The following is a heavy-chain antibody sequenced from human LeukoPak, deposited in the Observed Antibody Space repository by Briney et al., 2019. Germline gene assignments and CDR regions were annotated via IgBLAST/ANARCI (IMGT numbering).Heavy chain of an antibody. J-gene: IGHJ3*02. CDR1: GYTFTSYD. Sequence: ASVKVSCKASGYTFTSYDINWVRQATGQGLEWMGWMNPNSGNTGYAQKFQGRVTITRNTSISTAYMELSSLRSEDTAVYYCSRDGSSSDWSAFDIWGQGTMVTVSS. V-gene: IGHV1-8*03. CDR2: MNPNSGNT. D-gene: IGHD6-25*01. CDR3: SRDGSSSDWSAFDI.